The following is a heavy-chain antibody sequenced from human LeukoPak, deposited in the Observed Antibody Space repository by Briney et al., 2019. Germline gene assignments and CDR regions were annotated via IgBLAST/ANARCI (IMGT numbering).Heavy chain of an antibody. J-gene: IGHJ6*02. CDR1: GFTFSSYG. Sequence: PGGSLRLSCAASGFTFSSYGMSWVRQAPGKGLEWVSAITGNGANTFYADSVKGRFTISRDISKNTLYLQMNSLRAEDTAVYYCASPLVAPYYYYGMDVWGQGTTVTVSS. V-gene: IGHV3-23*01. D-gene: IGHD5-12*01. CDR3: ASPLVAPYYYYGMDV. CDR2: ITGNGANT.